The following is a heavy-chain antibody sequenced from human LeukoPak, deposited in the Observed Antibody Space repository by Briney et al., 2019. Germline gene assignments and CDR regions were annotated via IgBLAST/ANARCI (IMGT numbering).Heavy chain of an antibody. CDR1: GGSISSYY. V-gene: IGHV4-59*08. J-gene: IGHJ6*02. CDR3: AALCYGVCPYYYGMDV. Sequence: SETLSLTCTVSGGSISSYYWSWIRQPPGKGLEWIGYIYYSGSTNYNPSPKSRVTISVDTSKNQFSLKLSSVTAADTAVYYCAALCYGVCPYYYGMDVWGQGATVTVSS. CDR2: IYYSGST. D-gene: IGHD2-8*01.